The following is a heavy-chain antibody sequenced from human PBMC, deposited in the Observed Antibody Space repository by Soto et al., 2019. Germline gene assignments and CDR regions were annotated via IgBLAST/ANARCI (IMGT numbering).Heavy chain of an antibody. CDR1: GFAFSSYA. D-gene: IGHD1-26*01. Sequence: GGSLRLSCAASGFAFSSYAMSWVRQAPGKGLEWVSTITDSGGTTFYADSVKGRFTISRGNSKNTLYLQVNSLRSEDTAVYYCAKRGVYFFYYWGQGTVVTVSP. J-gene: IGHJ4*02. CDR3: AKRGVYFFYY. CDR2: ITDSGGTT. V-gene: IGHV3-23*01.